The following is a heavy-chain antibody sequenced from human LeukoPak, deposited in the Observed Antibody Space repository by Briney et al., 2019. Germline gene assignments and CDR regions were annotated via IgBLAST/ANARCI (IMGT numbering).Heavy chain of an antibody. CDR1: GFTFSSCW. Sequence: PGGSLRLSCAASGFTFSSCWMSWVRQAPGKGLEWVANIKQDGSEKYYVDSVKGRFTISRDNAKNSLYLQMNSLRAEDTAVYYCARRRWGSSWAYYFDYWGQGTLVTVSS. D-gene: IGHD6-13*01. CDR2: IKQDGSEK. CDR3: ARRRWGSSWAYYFDY. V-gene: IGHV3-7*01. J-gene: IGHJ4*02.